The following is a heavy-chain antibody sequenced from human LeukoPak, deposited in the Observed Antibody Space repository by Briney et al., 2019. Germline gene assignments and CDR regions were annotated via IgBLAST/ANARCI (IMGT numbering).Heavy chain of an antibody. CDR3: VRPELPGWSVLFDF. CDR2: INEAGSEK. V-gene: IGHV3-7*01. Sequence: GGSLRLSCAASGFTFSSYWMSWVRQAPGKGLEWVANINEAGSEKYYADSVKGRFTISRDNAQNSLFLQMNSLRADDTAVYYCVRPELPGWSVLFDFWGQGTLVTVSS. J-gene: IGHJ4*02. D-gene: IGHD2-15*01. CDR1: GFTFSSYW.